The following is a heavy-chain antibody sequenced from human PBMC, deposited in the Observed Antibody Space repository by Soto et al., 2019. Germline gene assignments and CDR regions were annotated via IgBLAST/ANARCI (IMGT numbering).Heavy chain of an antibody. CDR2: IKQDGSEK. V-gene: IGHV3-7*05. CDR1: GFTFSSYW. Sequence: TGGSLRLSCAASGFTFSSYWMSWVRQAPGKGLEWVANIKQDGSEKYYVDSVKGRFTISRDNAKNSLYLQMNSLRAEDTAVYYCARVGKSKVAGIVLWSDWGQGTLVTVSS. D-gene: IGHD6-19*01. CDR3: ARVGKSKVAGIVLWSD. J-gene: IGHJ4*02.